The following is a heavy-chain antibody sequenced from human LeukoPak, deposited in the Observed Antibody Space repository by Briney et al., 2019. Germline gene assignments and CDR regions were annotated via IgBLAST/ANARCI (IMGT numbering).Heavy chain of an antibody. CDR1: GFTFSSYW. CDR2: INSDGSTT. D-gene: IGHD2-2*01. J-gene: IGHJ3*02. CDR3: ARDQIVVVPAAMVEYDAFDI. V-gene: IGHV3-74*01. Sequence: GGSLRLSCAASGFTFSSYWLRWVRQAPGRGLVWVSRINSDGSTTNYADSVKGRFTISRDNAKNTLYLQMNSLRAEDTAVYYCARDQIVVVPAAMVEYDAFDIWGQGTMVTVSS.